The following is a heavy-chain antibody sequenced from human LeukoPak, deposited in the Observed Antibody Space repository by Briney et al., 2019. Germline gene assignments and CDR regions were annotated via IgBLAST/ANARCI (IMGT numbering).Heavy chain of an antibody. Sequence: GGSLRLSCAASGFTFSSYAMSWVRQASGKGLEWVSAISGSGGSTYYADSVKGRFTISRDNSKNTLYLQMNSLRAEDTAVYYCAKVGLLGGGYNWFDPWGQGTLVTVSS. CDR2: ISGSGGST. CDR1: GFTFSSYA. J-gene: IGHJ5*02. CDR3: AKVGLLGGGYNWFDP. V-gene: IGHV3-23*01. D-gene: IGHD3-22*01.